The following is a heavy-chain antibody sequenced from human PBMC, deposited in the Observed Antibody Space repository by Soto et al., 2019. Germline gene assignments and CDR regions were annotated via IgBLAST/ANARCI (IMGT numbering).Heavy chain of an antibody. J-gene: IGHJ5*02. Sequence: SVKVSCKDSGGTFSSYTISWVRQAPGQGLEWMGRIIPILGIANYAQKFQGRVTITADKSTSTAYMELSSLRSEDTAVYYCASGYDSSGYYPGPWGQGTLVTVSS. V-gene: IGHV1-69*02. D-gene: IGHD3-22*01. CDR2: IIPILGIA. CDR3: ASGYDSSGYYPGP. CDR1: GGTFSSYT.